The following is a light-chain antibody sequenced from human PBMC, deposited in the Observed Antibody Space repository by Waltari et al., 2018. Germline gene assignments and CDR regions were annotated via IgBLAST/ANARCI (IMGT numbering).Light chain of an antibody. Sequence: QSALTQPASVSGSPGQSITISCSGTASAVGAYDFVSWYQQHPGKAPHLIIYEVSNRPSGISNRFSASKSGNTASLTISGLQAEDEADYYCSSYTTSSAPGVFGTGTRVTVL. J-gene: IGLJ1*01. CDR1: ASAVGAYDF. V-gene: IGLV2-14*01. CDR2: EVS. CDR3: SSYTTSSAPGV.